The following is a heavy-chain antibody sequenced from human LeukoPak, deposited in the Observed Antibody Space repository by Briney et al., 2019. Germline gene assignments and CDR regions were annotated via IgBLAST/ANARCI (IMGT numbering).Heavy chain of an antibody. Sequence: ASVKVSCKVSGYTLTELSMHWVRQAPGKGLEWMGIINPSGGSTSYAQKFQGRVTMTRDTSTSTVYMELSSLRSEDTAVYYCAREWAPPDTAMVDGMDVWGQGTTVTVSS. V-gene: IGHV1-46*01. CDR3: AREWAPPDTAMVDGMDV. CDR1: GYTLTELS. J-gene: IGHJ6*02. CDR2: INPSGGST. D-gene: IGHD5-18*01.